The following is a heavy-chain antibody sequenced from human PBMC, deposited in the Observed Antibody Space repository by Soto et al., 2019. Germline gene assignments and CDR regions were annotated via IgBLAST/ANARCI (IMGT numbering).Heavy chain of an antibody. D-gene: IGHD2-15*01. J-gene: IGHJ3*02. CDR3: ARVVVVAATYAFDI. V-gene: IGHV3-33*01. CDR2: IWYDGSNK. Sequence: GGSLRLSCAASGFTFSSYGMHWVRQAPGKGLEWVAVIWYDGSNKYYADSVKGRFTISRDNSKNTLYLQMNSLRAEDTAVYYCARVVVVAATYAFDIWGQGTMVTVSS. CDR1: GFTFSSYG.